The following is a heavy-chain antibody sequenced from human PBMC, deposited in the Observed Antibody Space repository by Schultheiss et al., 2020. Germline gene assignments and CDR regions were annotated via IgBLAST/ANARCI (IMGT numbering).Heavy chain of an antibody. Sequence: SETLSLTCAVSGGSISSSNWWSWVRQPPGKGLEWFGSIYYSGSTYYNPSLKSRVTISVDTSKNQFSLKLSSVTAADTAVYYCARVNYYGSGSYAAYGMDVWCQGTTVTVAS. D-gene: IGHD3-10*01. CDR3: ARVNYYGSGSYAAYGMDV. J-gene: IGHJ6*02. CDR1: GGSISSSNW. V-gene: IGHV4-39*01. CDR2: IYYSGST.